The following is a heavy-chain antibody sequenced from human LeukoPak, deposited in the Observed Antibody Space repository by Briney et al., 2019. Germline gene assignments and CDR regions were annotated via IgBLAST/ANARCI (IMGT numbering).Heavy chain of an antibody. CDR2: ISACNGNT. Sequence: ASVKVSCKASGYTFTSYGISWVRQAPGQGLEWMGWISACNGNTNYAQKLQGRVTMTTDTSTSTAYMELRSLRSDDTAVYYCAREYSSSGGDWFDPWGQGTLVTVSS. CDR1: GYTFTSYG. D-gene: IGHD6-13*01. CDR3: AREYSSSGGDWFDP. J-gene: IGHJ5*02. V-gene: IGHV1-18*01.